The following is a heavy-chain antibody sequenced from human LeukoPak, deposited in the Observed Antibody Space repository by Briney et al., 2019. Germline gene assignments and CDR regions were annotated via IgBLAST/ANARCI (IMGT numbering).Heavy chain of an antibody. J-gene: IGHJ3*02. CDR3: AREVYGGNSDAFDI. CDR2: ISSSSYT. Sequence: VASVKVSCKASGGTFSSYAMNWVRQAPGKGLEWVSSISSSSYTYYADSVKGRFSISRDNAKNSLFLQTNSLRAEDTAVYYCAREVYGGNSDAFDIWGQGTMVTVSS. CDR1: GGTFSSYA. D-gene: IGHD4-23*01. V-gene: IGHV3-21*01.